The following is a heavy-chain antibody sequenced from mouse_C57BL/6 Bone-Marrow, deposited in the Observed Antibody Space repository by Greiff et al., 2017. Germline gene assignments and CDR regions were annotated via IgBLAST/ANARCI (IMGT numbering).Heavy chain of an antibody. Sequence: QIQLQQSGAELARPGASVKLSCKASGYTFTSYGISWVKQRTGQGLEWIGEIFPRSGNTYYNEKFKGKDTLTADTSSSTAYMELRSLTSEDSAVYLCASAGGWLLRDCDYWGQGTTLTVSS. J-gene: IGHJ2*01. D-gene: IGHD2-3*01. CDR1: GYTFTSYG. V-gene: IGHV1-81*01. CDR3: ASAGGWLLRDCDY. CDR2: IFPRSGNT.